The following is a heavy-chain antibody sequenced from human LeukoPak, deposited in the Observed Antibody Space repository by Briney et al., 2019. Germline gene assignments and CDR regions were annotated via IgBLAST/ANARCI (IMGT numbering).Heavy chain of an antibody. V-gene: IGHV1-69*13. CDR2: IIPIFGTA. D-gene: IGHD3-22*01. J-gene: IGHJ6*02. CDR1: GGTFSSYA. CDR3: AASHDSSGYFPSYYYYGIDV. Sequence: SVKVSCKASGGTFSSYAISWVRQAPGQGLEWMGGIIPIFGTANYAQKFQGRVTITADESTSTAYMELSSLRSEDTAVYYCAASHDSSGYFPSYYYYGIDVWGQGTTVTVSS.